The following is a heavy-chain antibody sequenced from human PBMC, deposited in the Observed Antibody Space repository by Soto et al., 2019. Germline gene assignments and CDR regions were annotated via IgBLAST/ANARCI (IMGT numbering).Heavy chain of an antibody. Sequence: QVQLVQSGAEVKKPGSSVKVSCKASGGTFSNSPISWVRQAPGQGLEWMGGTIPTFNTGNYAQKFQGRLTITADKSTNTAYMELSSLRSEDTAVYYCARRTSSGYYRYFDYWGQGTLVTVSS. CDR2: TIPTFNTG. D-gene: IGHD3-22*01. CDR3: ARRTSSGYYRYFDY. V-gene: IGHV1-69*06. CDR1: GGTFSNSP. J-gene: IGHJ4*02.